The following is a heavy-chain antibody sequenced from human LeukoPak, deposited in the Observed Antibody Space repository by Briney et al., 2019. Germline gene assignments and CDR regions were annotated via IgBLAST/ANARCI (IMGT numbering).Heavy chain of an antibody. CDR1: GGSVSSGSYY. CDR3: ARTGGTYYYDSSGYYPSWFDP. V-gene: IGHV4-61*01. J-gene: IGHJ5*02. D-gene: IGHD3-22*01. Sequence: SETLSLTCTVSGGSVSSGSYYWSWIRQPPGKGLEWIGYIYYNGSTNYNPSLKSRVTISVDTSKNQFSLKLSSVTAADTAVYYCARTGGTYYYDSSGYYPSWFDPWGQGTLVTVSS. CDR2: IYYNGST.